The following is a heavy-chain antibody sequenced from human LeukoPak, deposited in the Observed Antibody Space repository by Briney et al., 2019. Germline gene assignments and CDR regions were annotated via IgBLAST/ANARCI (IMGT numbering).Heavy chain of an antibody. D-gene: IGHD3-16*01. V-gene: IGHV1-46*01. J-gene: IGHJ6*03. CDR3: AREQRGVLTVDVGGLFASYYTYYYMDV. Sequence: ASVKASCKASGYTFTMYYIHWVRQAPGQGLEWMGMINPSDGVTTYAQRFQGRVTMTRDMSTTTVYMDLRSLRSENTAVYFCAREQRGVLTVDVGGLFASYYTYYYMDVWGRGTTVTVSS. CDR1: GYTFTMYY. CDR2: INPSDGVT.